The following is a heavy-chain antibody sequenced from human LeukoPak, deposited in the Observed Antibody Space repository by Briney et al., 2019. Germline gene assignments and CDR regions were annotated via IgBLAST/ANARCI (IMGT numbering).Heavy chain of an antibody. J-gene: IGHJ4*02. Sequence: SETLSLTCAVYGGSFSGYYWSWIRQPPGKGLEWIGEINHSGSTNYNPSLESRVTISVDTSKNQFSLKLSSVTAADTAVYYCARGAWGSSRSVSDYWGQGTLVTVSS. V-gene: IGHV4-34*01. D-gene: IGHD6-13*01. CDR2: INHSGST. CDR1: GGSFSGYY. CDR3: ARGAWGSSRSVSDY.